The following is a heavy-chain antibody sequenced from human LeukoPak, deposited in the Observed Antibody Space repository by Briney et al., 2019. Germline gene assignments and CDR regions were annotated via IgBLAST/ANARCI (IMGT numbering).Heavy chain of an antibody. CDR3: AREDHYGSGSYPN. D-gene: IGHD3-10*01. CDR2: INHSGST. CDR1: GGSFSGYY. V-gene: IGHV4-34*01. J-gene: IGHJ4*02. Sequence: PSETLSLTCAVYGGSFSGYYWSWIRQPPGKGLEWIGEINHSGSTNYNPSLKSRVTISVDTSKNQFSLKLSSVTAADTAVYYCAREDHYGSGSYPNWGQGTLVTVSS.